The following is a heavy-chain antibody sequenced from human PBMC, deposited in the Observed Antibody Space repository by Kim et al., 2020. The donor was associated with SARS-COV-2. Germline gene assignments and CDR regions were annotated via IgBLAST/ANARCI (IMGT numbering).Heavy chain of an antibody. V-gene: IGHV3-23*01. Sequence: GGSLRLSCAASGLPFTSYGMSWVRQAPGKGLEWVSSIRTSGDTTFYADSVKGRFTISRDNSKNTVSLQMNSLRPEDTAIYYCAKLAGHDVGFWGQGTLVTVSS. D-gene: IGHD3-10*01. J-gene: IGHJ4*02. CDR1: GLPFTSYG. CDR2: IRTSGDTT. CDR3: AKLAGHDVGF.